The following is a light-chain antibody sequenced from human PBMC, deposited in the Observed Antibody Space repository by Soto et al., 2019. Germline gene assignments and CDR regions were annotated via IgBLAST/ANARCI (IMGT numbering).Light chain of an antibody. CDR2: VNS. CDR1: YSNIGSGYD. Sequence: QSVLTQPPSVSGAPGQRVTISCTGSYSNIGSGYDVHWYQQLPGSAPKLLIYVNSNRPSGVPDRFSASKSGISASLAITGLQAEDEADYYCQSYDGSLRGSVFGGGTKLTVL. V-gene: IGLV1-40*01. CDR3: QSYDGSLRGSV. J-gene: IGLJ3*02.